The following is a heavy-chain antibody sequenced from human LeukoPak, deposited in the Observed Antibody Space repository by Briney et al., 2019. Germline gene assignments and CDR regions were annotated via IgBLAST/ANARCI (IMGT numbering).Heavy chain of an antibody. J-gene: IGHJ6*02. CDR3: ARFWVFGADTSPPYHQGMDL. D-gene: IGHD3-3*01. Sequence: GASVKVSCQTSGYNFTTHAVSWVRQVPGQGLEWMGWISVYNGDTAFAQKFQGRVTMTKDTSTTTAYMELRSLTSDDTAVYYCARFWVFGADTSPPYHQGMDLWGRGTTVTVSS. CDR1: GYNFTTHA. CDR2: ISVYNGDT. V-gene: IGHV1-18*01.